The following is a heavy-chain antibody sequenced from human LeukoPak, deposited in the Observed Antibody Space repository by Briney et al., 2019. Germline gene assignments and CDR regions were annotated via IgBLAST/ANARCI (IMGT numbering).Heavy chain of an antibody. CDR3: ARDRGWLQQLVGMDV. D-gene: IGHD5-24*01. J-gene: IGHJ6*02. CDR1: GFTFSSYS. Sequence: GGSLRLSCAASGFTFSSYSMNWVRQAPGKGLEWVSSISSSSSYIYYADSVKGRFTISRDNAKNSLYLQMNSLRAEDTAVYYCARDRGWLQQLVGMDVWGQGTTVTVSS. CDR2: ISSSSSYI. V-gene: IGHV3-21*01.